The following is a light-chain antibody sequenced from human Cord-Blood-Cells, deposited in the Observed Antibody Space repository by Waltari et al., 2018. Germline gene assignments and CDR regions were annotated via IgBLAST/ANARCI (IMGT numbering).Light chain of an antibody. CDR3: QVWDSSSDHKV. Sequence: SYVLTQPPSVSVAPGKTARLTCGGNNIGSKSVHWYQQKPGQAPVLVVYDDSDRPSGLPERFSGSNSGNTATLTISRVEAGDEADYYCQVWDSSSDHKVFGGGTKLTVL. J-gene: IGLJ3*02. V-gene: IGLV3-21*03. CDR1: NIGSKS. CDR2: DDS.